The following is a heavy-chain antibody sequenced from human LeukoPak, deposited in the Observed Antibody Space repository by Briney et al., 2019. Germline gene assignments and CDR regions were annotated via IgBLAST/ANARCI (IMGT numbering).Heavy chain of an antibody. V-gene: IGHV3-11*01. CDR3: VREEAGTADY. Sequence: GGSLRLSCAASGFTFNDDYMSWIRQAPGKGLEWVAYISNSGSTTYYADSVKGRFTISRDNAKNSLYLQMNSLRAEDTAVYYCVREEAGTADYWGQGTLVTVSS. CDR1: GFTFNDDY. J-gene: IGHJ4*02. D-gene: IGHD6-19*01. CDR2: ISNSGSTT.